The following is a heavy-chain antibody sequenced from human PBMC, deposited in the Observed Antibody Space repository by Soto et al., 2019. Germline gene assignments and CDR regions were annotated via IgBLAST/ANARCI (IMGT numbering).Heavy chain of an antibody. J-gene: IGHJ4*02. D-gene: IGHD2-15*01. CDR3: ARPGYCSGGSCYSGFDY. CDR1: GGTFSSYA. CDR2: IIPIFGTA. V-gene: IGHV1-69*13. Sequence: SVKVSCKASGGTFSSYAISWVRQAPGQGLEWMGGIIPIFGTANYAQKFQGRVTITADESTSTAYMELNSLRSEDTAVYYCARPGYCSGGSCYSGFDYWGQGTLVTVSS.